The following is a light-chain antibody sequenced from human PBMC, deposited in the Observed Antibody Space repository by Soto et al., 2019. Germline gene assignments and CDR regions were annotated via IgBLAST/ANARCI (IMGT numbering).Light chain of an antibody. CDR2: AAS. CDR1: QSISSY. J-gene: IGKJ2*01. CDR3: QQSYSIPYT. V-gene: IGKV1-39*01. Sequence: DLPMTQSPSSLSASVGDRVTITCRASQSISSYLNWYQQKPGKAPKLLIYAASSLQSGVPSRFSGSGSGTDFTLTISSLQPEDFATYYCQQSYSIPYTFGQGTKLEIK.